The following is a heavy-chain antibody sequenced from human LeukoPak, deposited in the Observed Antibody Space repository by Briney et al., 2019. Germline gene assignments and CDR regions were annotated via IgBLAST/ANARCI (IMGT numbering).Heavy chain of an antibody. V-gene: IGHV4-30-2*01. CDR3: GRGGIAAAASGIDY. D-gene: IGHD6-13*01. Sequence: SETLSLTCAVPGGYISSGGYSWSWIRQPPGKGLEWNAYIYQSGTTYYNPSLKSRVTISVDRSKNQFSLKLSSVTAADTAVYYCGRGGIAAAASGIDYWGQGTLVTVSS. CDR1: GGYISSGGYS. J-gene: IGHJ4*02. CDR2: IYQSGTT.